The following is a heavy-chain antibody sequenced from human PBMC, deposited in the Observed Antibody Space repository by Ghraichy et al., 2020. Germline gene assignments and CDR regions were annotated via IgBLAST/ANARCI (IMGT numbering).Heavy chain of an antibody. D-gene: IGHD6-13*01. CDR3: ARDSSSWNFDY. CDR2: INHSGST. CDR1: GGSFSGYY. J-gene: IGHJ4*02. Sequence: SQTLSLTCAVYGGSFSGYYWSWIRQPPGKGLEWIGEINHSGSTNYNPSLKSRVTISVDTSKNQFSLKLSSVTAADTAVYYCARDSSSWNFDYWGQGTLVTVSS. V-gene: IGHV4-34*01.